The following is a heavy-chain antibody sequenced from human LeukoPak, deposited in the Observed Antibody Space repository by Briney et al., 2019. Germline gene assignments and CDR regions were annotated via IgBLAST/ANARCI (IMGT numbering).Heavy chain of an antibody. V-gene: IGHV6-1*01. CDR2: TYYGSKWYN. J-gene: IGHJ5*02. Sequence: SQTLSLTCAISGDSVSSNSAAWNWIRQSPSRGLEWLGRTYYGSKWYNDYAVSVKSRITINPDTSKSQFSLHLNSVTPEDTAVYYWAGYSYGVRPSWGQETLVPVSS. CDR1: GDSVSSNSAA. CDR3: AGYSYGVRPS. D-gene: IGHD5-18*01.